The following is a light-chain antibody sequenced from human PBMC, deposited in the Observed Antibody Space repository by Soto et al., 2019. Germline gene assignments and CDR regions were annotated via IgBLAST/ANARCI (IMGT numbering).Light chain of an antibody. Sequence: DIQMTQSPSTLSASVGDRVTITCRASQSISSWLAWYQQKPGKAPKLLIYAASNLQSGVPSRFSGSGSGTDFTLIISSLQPDDFATYFCQESYSVPLFTFGPGTKVDVK. CDR1: QSISSW. CDR2: AAS. J-gene: IGKJ3*01. CDR3: QESYSVPLFT. V-gene: IGKV1-39*01.